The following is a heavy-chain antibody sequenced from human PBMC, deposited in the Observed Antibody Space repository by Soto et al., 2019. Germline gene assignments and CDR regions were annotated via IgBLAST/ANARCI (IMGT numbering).Heavy chain of an antibody. Sequence: QAQPVESGGGEVQPGRSLTISCAASGFTFSTYGMHWVRQTPGKGLEWVAVISYDGTNKFYSDSVKGLFTISRDNFKTTMSLRMNSLRADDTAGYACAKERQSYGDYDYYCYGMDVWGLGTRVTVAS. V-gene: IGHV3-30*18. CDR3: AKERQSYGDYDYYCYGMDV. CDR2: ISYDGTNK. D-gene: IGHD4-17*01. CDR1: GFTFSTYG. J-gene: IGHJ6*02.